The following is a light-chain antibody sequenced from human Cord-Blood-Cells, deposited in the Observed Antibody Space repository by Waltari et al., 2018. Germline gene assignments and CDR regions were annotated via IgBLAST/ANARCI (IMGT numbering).Light chain of an antibody. CDR1: QSVLYSSNNKNY. CDR3: QQYYSTPFT. Sequence: DIVMTQSPVSLAVSLGERATINGDSRQSVLYSSNNKNYLAWYQQKPGQPPKLLIYWASTRESGVPDRFSGSGSGTDFTLTISSLQAEDVAVYYCQQYYSTPFTFGPGTKVDIK. CDR2: WAS. J-gene: IGKJ3*01. V-gene: IGKV4-1*01.